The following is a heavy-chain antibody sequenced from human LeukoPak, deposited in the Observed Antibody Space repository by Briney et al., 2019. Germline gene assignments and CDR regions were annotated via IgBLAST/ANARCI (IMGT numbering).Heavy chain of an antibody. D-gene: IGHD3-10*01. V-gene: IGHV3-21*01. Sequence: GGSLRLSCAASGFTFSSYSMNWVRQAPGKGLEWVSSISSSSSYIYYADSVKGRFTISRDNAKNSLYLQMNSLRAEDTAVYYCAREELLWFGELLWTNWFDPWGQGTLVTVSS. CDR2: ISSSSSYI. CDR1: GFTFSSYS. CDR3: AREELLWFGELLWTNWFDP. J-gene: IGHJ5*02.